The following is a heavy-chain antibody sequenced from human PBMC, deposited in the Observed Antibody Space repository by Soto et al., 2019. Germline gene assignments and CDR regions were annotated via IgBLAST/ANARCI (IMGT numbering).Heavy chain of an antibody. CDR2: ITATGDRT. CDR3: ATMNGYFEY. D-gene: IGHD3-22*01. Sequence: TGGSLRLSCADSGFRFSSYSMSWVRQTPGKGLEWVAAITATGDRTYYADSVTGRFTISRDNSKKTHYLQMTSLRAEDTAMYYCATMNGYFEYWGQGTPVTV. V-gene: IGHV3-23*01. J-gene: IGHJ4*02. CDR1: GFRFSSYS.